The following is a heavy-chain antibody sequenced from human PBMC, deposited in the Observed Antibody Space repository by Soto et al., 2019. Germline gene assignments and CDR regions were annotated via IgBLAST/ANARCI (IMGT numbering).Heavy chain of an antibody. CDR1: GFTFSSYG. J-gene: IGHJ6*01. D-gene: IGHD3-16*01. V-gene: IGHV3-30*18. CDR2: ISYDGSNK. Sequence: QVQLVESGGGVVQPGRSLRLSCAASGFTFSSYGMHWVRQAPGKGLEWVAVISYDGSNKYYADSVKGRFTISRDNSKNTLYLQMNSLRAEDTAVYYCANGGYDYVWGTSLLDVW. CDR3: ANGGYDYVWGTSLLDV.